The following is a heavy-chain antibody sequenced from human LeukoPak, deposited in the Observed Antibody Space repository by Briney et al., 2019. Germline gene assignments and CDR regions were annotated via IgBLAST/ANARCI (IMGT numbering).Heavy chain of an antibody. CDR3: ARGHYIVATIGGCYFDY. V-gene: IGHV1-3*01. D-gene: IGHD5-12*01. Sequence: ASVKVSCKASGYTFTSYAMHWVRQAPGQRLEWMGWINAGNGNTKYSQKFQGRVTITRDTSASTAYMELSSLRSEDTAVYYCARGHYIVATIGGCYFDYWGQGTLVTVSS. J-gene: IGHJ4*02. CDR2: INAGNGNT. CDR1: GYTFTSYA.